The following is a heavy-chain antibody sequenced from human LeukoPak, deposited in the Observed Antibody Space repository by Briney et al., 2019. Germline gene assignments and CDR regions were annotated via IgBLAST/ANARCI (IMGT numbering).Heavy chain of an antibody. V-gene: IGHV4-59*01. J-gene: IGHJ4*02. Sequence: SETLSLTCAVYGGSFSGYCWSWIRQPPGKGLEWIGYIYYIGSTNYNPSLKSRVTISVDTSKNQFSLKLSSVTAADTAVYYCARKHDYYDSSGYYYGYYFDYWGQGTLVTVSS. CDR1: GGSFSGYC. CDR2: IYYIGST. D-gene: IGHD3-22*01. CDR3: ARKHDYYDSSGYYYGYYFDY.